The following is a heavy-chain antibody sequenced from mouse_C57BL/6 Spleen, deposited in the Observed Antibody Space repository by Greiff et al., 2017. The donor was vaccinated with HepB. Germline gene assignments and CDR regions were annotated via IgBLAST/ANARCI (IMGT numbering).Heavy chain of an antibody. CDR1: GFTFSDAW. J-gene: IGHJ1*03. CDR2: IRNKANNHAT. CDR3: TLYSNYVGYFDV. V-gene: IGHV6-6*01. D-gene: IGHD2-5*01. Sequence: EVQLVESGGGLVQPGGSMKLSCAASGFTFSDAWMDWVRQSPEKGLEWVAEIRNKANNHATYYAESVKGRFTISRDDSKSSVYLQMNSLRAEDTGIDYCTLYSNYVGYFDVWGTGTTVTVSS.